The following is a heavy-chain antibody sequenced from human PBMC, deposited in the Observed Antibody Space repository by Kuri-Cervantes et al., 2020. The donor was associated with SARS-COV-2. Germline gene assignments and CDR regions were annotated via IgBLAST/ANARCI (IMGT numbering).Heavy chain of an antibody. CDR1: GGSISSYY. CDR2: IYYSGST. V-gene: IGHV4-59*12. J-gene: IGHJ3*02. D-gene: IGHD6-19*01. Sequence: SETLSLTCTVSGGSISSYYWSWIRQPPGKGLEWIGYIYYSGSTNYNPSLKSRVTISVDTSKNQLSLKLSSVTALDTAVYYCARNSRGGQWSNAFDIWGQGTMVTVSS. CDR3: ARNSRGGQWSNAFDI.